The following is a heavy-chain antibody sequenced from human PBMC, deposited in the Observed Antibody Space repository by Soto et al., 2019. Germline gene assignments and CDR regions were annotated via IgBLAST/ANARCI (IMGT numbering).Heavy chain of an antibody. J-gene: IGHJ4*02. Sequence: QVQLVQSGAEEKKPGASVKVSCKASGYTFTSYAMHWVRQAPGQRLEWMGWINAGNGNTKYSQKFQGRVTITRDTFASTAYMELSSLRSEDTAVYYCARDPMTTVASFDYWGQGTLVTVSS. CDR2: INAGNGNT. V-gene: IGHV1-3*05. CDR3: ARDPMTTVASFDY. D-gene: IGHD4-17*01. CDR1: GYTFTSYA.